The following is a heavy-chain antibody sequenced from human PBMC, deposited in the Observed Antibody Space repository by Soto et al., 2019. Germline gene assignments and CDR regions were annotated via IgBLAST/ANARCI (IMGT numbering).Heavy chain of an antibody. D-gene: IGHD6-13*01. Sequence: GASVKVSCKASGYSFRSYGFSWVRQAPGRGLEWMGWIDGYNGNTRYAQKFQGRVTMTTDPKTNTGYMELKSLGYDDTATYFCVSDFPWDLDSSRSCCLFDYWGQGTLVTVSS. V-gene: IGHV1-18*01. CDR3: VSDFPWDLDSSRSCCLFDY. J-gene: IGHJ4*02. CDR1: GYSFRSYG. CDR2: IDGYNGNT.